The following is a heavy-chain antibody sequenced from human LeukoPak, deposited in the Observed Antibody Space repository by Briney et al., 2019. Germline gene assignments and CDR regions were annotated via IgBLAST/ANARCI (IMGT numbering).Heavy chain of an antibody. J-gene: IGHJ5*01. CDR2: ISAYNGNT. D-gene: IGHD1-26*01. CDR1: GYTFTSYG. V-gene: IGHV1-18*01. CDR3: ARDTYPVGVSPNWFDS. Sequence: ASVKVSCKASGYTFTSYGISWVRQAPGQGLEWMGWISAYNGNTNYAQKLQGRVTMTTDTSTSTAYTELRSLRSDDTAVYYCARDTYPVGVSPNWFDSWGQGTLVAVSS.